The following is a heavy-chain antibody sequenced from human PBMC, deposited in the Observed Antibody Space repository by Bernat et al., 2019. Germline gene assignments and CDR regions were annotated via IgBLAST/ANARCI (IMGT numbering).Heavy chain of an antibody. CDR3: AKDPGYSGYDWSDY. Sequence: VQLVESGGGLVQPGGSLRLSCAASGFTFSSYSMNWVRQAPGKGLEWVAVISYDGSNKYYADSVKGRFTISRDNSKNTLYLQMNSLRAEDTAVYYCAKDPGYSGYDWSDYWGQGTLVTVSS. V-gene: IGHV3-30*18. D-gene: IGHD5-12*01. J-gene: IGHJ4*02. CDR1: GFTFSSYS. CDR2: ISYDGSNK.